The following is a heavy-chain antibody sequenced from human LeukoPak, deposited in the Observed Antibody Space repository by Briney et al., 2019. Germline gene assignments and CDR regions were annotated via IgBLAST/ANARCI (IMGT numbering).Heavy chain of an antibody. Sequence: SVKVSCKASGGTFSSYAISWVRQAPGQGLEWMGGIIPIFGTANYARKFQGRVTITADESTSTAYMELSSLRSEDTAVYYCARDKMGYGDYVVSTGSDYGMDVWGQGTTVTVSS. CDR1: GGTFSSYA. D-gene: IGHD4-17*01. CDR2: IIPIFGTA. J-gene: IGHJ6*02. CDR3: ARDKMGYGDYVVSTGSDYGMDV. V-gene: IGHV1-69*13.